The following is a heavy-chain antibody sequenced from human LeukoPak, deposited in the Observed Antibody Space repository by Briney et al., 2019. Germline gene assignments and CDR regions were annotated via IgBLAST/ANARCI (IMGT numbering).Heavy chain of an antibody. CDR1: GFTFIDYD. CDR3: ARGGIQVSGIDEFDY. CDR2: IGIRGDT. D-gene: IGHD6-19*01. Sequence: TGGSLRLSCAASGFTFIDYDMHWVRQVIGKGLEWVSAIGIRGDTHHSGSVKGRFTISRENAESSLYLQMNSLRAEDTAVYYCARGGIQVSGIDEFDYWGRGTLVTVSS. V-gene: IGHV3-13*01. J-gene: IGHJ4*02.